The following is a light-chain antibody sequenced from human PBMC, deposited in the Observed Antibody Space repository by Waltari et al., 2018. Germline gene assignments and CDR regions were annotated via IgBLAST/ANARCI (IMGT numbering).Light chain of an antibody. CDR3: QYFDNLPMFT. CDR1: QDIGGY. J-gene: IGKJ2*01. V-gene: IGKV1-33*01. Sequence: DIQLTQSPSSLAASVGDIVTLTCRASQDIGGYLNWYQQQPGKAPKLLIYKTSILNTGVPSRFSGGSSRIDYTLTITNLQPEDIATYYCQYFDNLPMFTFGPGTKVEIK. CDR2: KTS.